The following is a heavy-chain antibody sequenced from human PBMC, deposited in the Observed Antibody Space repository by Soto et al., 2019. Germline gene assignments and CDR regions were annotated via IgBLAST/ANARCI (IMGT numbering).Heavy chain of an antibody. D-gene: IGHD1-26*01. CDR2: INPNSGNT. CDR1: CYTLPGYS. CDR3: ARDLWMGGTYNGMDL. Sequence: ASVQFYCKDSCYTLPGYSMHWVREAPVQGLEWMGWINPNSGNTNYPQKFQGRVTMTTDTSTSTAYMELRSLRSDDTAVYYCARDLWMGGTYNGMDLWGQATTVTGSS. J-gene: IGHJ6*02. V-gene: IGHV1-18*04.